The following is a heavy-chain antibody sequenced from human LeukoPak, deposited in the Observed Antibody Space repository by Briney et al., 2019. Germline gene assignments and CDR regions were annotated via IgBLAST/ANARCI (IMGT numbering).Heavy chain of an antibody. CDR3: AKGRRESSGYSFLDY. Sequence: GGSLRLSCAASGFTFSNYAMSWVRQAPGKGLEWVSTISGSSGHIEYADSVKGRFAISRDNSKNTLYLQMNSLRDEDTAVFYCAKGRRESSGYSFLDYWGQGTLVTVSS. J-gene: IGHJ4*02. CDR2: ISGSSGHI. CDR1: GFTFSNYA. D-gene: IGHD3-22*01. V-gene: IGHV3-23*01.